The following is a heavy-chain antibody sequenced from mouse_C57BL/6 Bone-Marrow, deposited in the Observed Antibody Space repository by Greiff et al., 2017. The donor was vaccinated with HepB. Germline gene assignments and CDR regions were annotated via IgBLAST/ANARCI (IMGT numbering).Heavy chain of an antibody. Sequence: VQLVESGAELVRPGASVTLSCKASGYTFTDYEMHWVKQTPVHGLAWIGAIDPETGGTAYHQKFKGKAILTADKSSSTAYMELHSLTSEDSAGYYCTRTVAYWGQGTLVTVSA. V-gene: IGHV1-15*01. CDR2: IDPETGGT. CDR1: GYTFTDYE. CDR3: TRTVAY. J-gene: IGHJ3*01.